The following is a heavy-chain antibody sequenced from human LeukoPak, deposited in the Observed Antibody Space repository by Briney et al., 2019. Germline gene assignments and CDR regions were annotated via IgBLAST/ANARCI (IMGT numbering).Heavy chain of an antibody. Sequence: SVKVSCKASGGTFSSYAISWVRQAPGQGLEWMGGVIPIFGTANYAQKFQGRVTITADKSTSTAYMELRSLRSDDTAVYYCARDGAYSGSPPRYWYFDLWGRGTLVTVSS. CDR2: VIPIFGTA. D-gene: IGHD1-26*01. V-gene: IGHV1-69*06. CDR3: ARDGAYSGSPPRYWYFDL. J-gene: IGHJ2*01. CDR1: GGTFSSYA.